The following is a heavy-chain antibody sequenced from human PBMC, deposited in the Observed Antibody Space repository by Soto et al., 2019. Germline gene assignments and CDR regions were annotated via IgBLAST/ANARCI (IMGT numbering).Heavy chain of an antibody. Sequence: EVQLVEPGGGLVKPGGSLRLSCVASGFTFSTYWMHWVRQAPGKGLVWVSRIPSDGGSTTYADSVRGRFTISRDNAKSTLYLQRNSLRGEDTAVFYCARDIPRGFSYGAYYYYGMDVWGQGTTVTVSS. D-gene: IGHD5-18*01. CDR1: GFTFSTYW. V-gene: IGHV3-74*01. CDR2: IPSDGGST. CDR3: ARDIPRGFSYGAYYYYGMDV. J-gene: IGHJ6*02.